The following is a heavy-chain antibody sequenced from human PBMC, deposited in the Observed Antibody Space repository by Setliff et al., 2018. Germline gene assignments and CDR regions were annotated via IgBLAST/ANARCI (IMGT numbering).Heavy chain of an antibody. J-gene: IGHJ4*02. D-gene: IGHD3-10*01. V-gene: IGHV4-38-2*01. CDR1: SYSISTNYY. Sequence: SETLSLTCAVSSYSISTNYYWGWIRQPPGKGLEWIGSIYHSGSTYYNPSLKSQVTISVDTSKNQFSLKLTSVTAADTAVYYCARVGAVNYDFDSWGQGTLVTVSS. CDR2: IYHSGST. CDR3: ARVGAVNYDFDS.